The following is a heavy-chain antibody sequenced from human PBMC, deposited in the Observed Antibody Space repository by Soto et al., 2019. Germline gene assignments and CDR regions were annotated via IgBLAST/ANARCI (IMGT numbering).Heavy chain of an antibody. Sequence: QLQLQESGPGLVKPSETLSLTCTVSGGSISSSSYYWGWIRQPPGKGLEWIGTIYYSGNTYYNPSLKSRVTISVDTSKTQVSLKVSSVTAADTAVYYCARHPRYFSYYHYMDVWGKGTTVTVSS. CDR3: ARHPRYFSYYHYMDV. CDR1: GGSISSSSYY. J-gene: IGHJ6*03. CDR2: IYYSGNT. V-gene: IGHV4-39*01. D-gene: IGHD3-9*01.